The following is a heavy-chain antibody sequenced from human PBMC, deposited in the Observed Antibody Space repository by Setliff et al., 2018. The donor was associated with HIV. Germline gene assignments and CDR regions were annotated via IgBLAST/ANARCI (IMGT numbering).Heavy chain of an antibody. Sequence: SETLSLTCTVSGGSISSSSYYWGWIRQPPGKGLELIGSFYYSGTTYYNPSLKSRVTISVDASRNQFSLKLSSVTAADTAVYYCAREPDSIPYDYWGQGTPVTVSS. CDR2: FYYSGTT. CDR1: GGSISSSSYY. CDR3: AREPDSIPYDY. D-gene: IGHD4-4*01. V-gene: IGHV4-39*07. J-gene: IGHJ4*02.